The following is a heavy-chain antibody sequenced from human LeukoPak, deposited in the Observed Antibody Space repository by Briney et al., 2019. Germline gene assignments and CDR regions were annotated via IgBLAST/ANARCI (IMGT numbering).Heavy chain of an antibody. Sequence: GGSLRLSCAASGFTVSSNYMNWVRQAPGKGLEWVSSISSSSSYIYYADSVKGRFTISRDNAKNSLYLQMNSLRAEDTAVYYCARDSRYCSSTSCYPGYYYYYMDVWGKGTTVTVSS. CDR1: GFTVSSNY. J-gene: IGHJ6*03. CDR2: ISSSSSYI. CDR3: ARDSRYCSSTSCYPGYYYYYMDV. V-gene: IGHV3-21*01. D-gene: IGHD2-2*01.